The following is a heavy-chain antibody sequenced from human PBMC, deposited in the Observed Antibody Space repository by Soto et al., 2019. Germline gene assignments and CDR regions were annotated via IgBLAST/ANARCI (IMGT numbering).Heavy chain of an antibody. Sequence: QVQLVESGGGVVQPGRSLRLSCAASGFTFSSYAMHWVRQAPGKGLEWVAVISYDGSNKYYADSVKGRFTISRDNSKNTLYLQMNSLRAEDTAVYYCATNNTPYSSSVFYYYGMDVWGQGTTVTVSS. CDR1: GFTFSSYA. CDR3: ATNNTPYSSSVFYYYGMDV. V-gene: IGHV3-30-3*01. J-gene: IGHJ6*02. CDR2: ISYDGSNK. D-gene: IGHD6-6*01.